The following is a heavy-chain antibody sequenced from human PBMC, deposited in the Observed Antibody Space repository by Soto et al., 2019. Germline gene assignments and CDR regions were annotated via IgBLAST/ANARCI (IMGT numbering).Heavy chain of an antibody. CDR2: ISAYNGNT. Sequence: QVPLVQSGAEVKKPGASVKVYCKASGYTFSGYAIGGGRQAPGQGLEWMGWISAYNGNTDYAQKFQGRVTMTTDTSTSTAYMELRSLTSDDTAVYYCARPFGDYGDYAWSLRYWGQGTLVTVSS. V-gene: IGHV1-18*01. CDR3: ARPFGDYGDYAWSLRY. CDR1: GYTFSGYA. D-gene: IGHD4-17*01. J-gene: IGHJ4*02.